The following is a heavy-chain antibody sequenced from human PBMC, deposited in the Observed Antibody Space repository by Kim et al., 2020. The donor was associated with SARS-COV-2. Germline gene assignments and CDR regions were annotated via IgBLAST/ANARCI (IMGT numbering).Heavy chain of an antibody. CDR2: IYYSGST. J-gene: IGHJ4*02. V-gene: IGHV4-39*07. CDR1: GGSISSSSYY. CDR3: ARVIRFGIFGVNYFDY. Sequence: SETLSLTCTVSGGSISSSSYYWGWIRQPPGKGLEWIGSIYYSGSTYYNPSLKSRVTISVDTSKNQFSLKLSSVTAADTAVYYCARVIRFGIFGVNYFDYWGQGTLVTVSS. D-gene: IGHD3-3*01.